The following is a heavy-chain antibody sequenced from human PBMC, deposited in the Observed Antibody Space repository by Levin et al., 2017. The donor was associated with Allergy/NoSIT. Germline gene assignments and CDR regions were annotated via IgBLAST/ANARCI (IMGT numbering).Heavy chain of an antibody. CDR1: GFTFSNYA. Sequence: SCAASGFTFSNYAMHWVRQAPGKGLEWVAVISYDGSNKYYADSVKGRFTISRDNSKNTLYLQMNSLRAEDTAVYYCARDGVKYSTTNWIDYWGQGTLVTVSS. D-gene: IGHD2/OR15-2a*01. CDR3: ARDGVKYSTTNWIDY. CDR2: ISYDGSNK. V-gene: IGHV3-30-3*01. J-gene: IGHJ4*02.